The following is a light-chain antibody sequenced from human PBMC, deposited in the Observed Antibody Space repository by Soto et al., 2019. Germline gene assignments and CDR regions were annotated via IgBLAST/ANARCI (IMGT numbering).Light chain of an antibody. Sequence: DIVMTQSPLFLPVTPGEPASISCRSSQSLLHSNGYKYLDWYLQKPGQSPQVLIYLGSNRASGVPDRFSGSGSGTDFTLKISRVEAEDVGVYYCMQALQTPWTFGQGTKVEIK. CDR3: MQALQTPWT. CDR1: QSLLHSNGYKY. J-gene: IGKJ1*01. CDR2: LGS. V-gene: IGKV2-28*01.